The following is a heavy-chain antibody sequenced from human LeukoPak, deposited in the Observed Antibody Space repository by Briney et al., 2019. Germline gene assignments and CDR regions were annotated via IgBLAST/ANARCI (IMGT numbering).Heavy chain of an antibody. D-gene: IGHD4-17*01. CDR3: ARDLYGDYAFDN. J-gene: IGHJ4*02. Sequence: GGSLRLSCAASGFTFITHSMNWVRQTPGKGLEWVSSITSRSSYIYYADSVKGRFTISRDNAKNSLYLQMNSLRAEDTAVYYCARDLYGDYAFDNWGQGTLVTVSS. V-gene: IGHV3-21*01. CDR1: GFTFITHS. CDR2: ITSRSSYI.